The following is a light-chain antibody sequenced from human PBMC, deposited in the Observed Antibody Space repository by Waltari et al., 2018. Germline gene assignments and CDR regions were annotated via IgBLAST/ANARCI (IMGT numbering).Light chain of an antibody. CDR3: CSFGGGYPVV. CDR1: SSDVGAYDY. J-gene: IGLJ3*02. CDR2: DVN. Sequence: QSALTQPRSVSGSPGQSVTISCTGTSSDVGAYDYVSWYQQHPGKAPKFTIYDVNKRPSGVPDRLSGSKCGNTASLPLSGLQAEDEADYYCCSFGGGYPVVFGGGTTLTVL. V-gene: IGLV2-11*01.